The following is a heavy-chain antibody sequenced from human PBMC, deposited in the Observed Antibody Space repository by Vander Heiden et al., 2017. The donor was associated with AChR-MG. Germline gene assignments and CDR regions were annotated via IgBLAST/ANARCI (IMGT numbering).Heavy chain of an antibody. D-gene: IGHD6-19*01. Sequence: QVQLVQSGAEVKKPGASVKVSCKASGYTFTGYYMHWVRQAPGQGLEWMGWINPNSGGTNYAQKFQGRVTMTRDTSISTAYMELSRLRSDDTAVYYCARGLGPGWYGTDGYYFDYWGQGTLVTVSS. CDR2: INPNSGGT. CDR3: ARGLGPGWYGTDGYYFDY. J-gene: IGHJ4*02. V-gene: IGHV1-2*02. CDR1: GYTFTGYY.